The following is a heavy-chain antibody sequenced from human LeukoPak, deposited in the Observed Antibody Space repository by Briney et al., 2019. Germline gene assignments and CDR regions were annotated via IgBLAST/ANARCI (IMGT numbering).Heavy chain of an antibody. D-gene: IGHD6-19*01. J-gene: IGHJ4*02. CDR1: GFTFSTYA. CDR2: ISSDGGRI. Sequence: GGSLRLSCAASGFTFSTYAMHWVRQAPGKGLEYVSAISSDGGRIYYANSVKGRFTISRDNSKNTLYLQMGSLRAEDMAVYYCAREHFRYDSSGCPDYWGQGTLVTVSS. V-gene: IGHV3-64*01. CDR3: AREHFRYDSSGCPDY.